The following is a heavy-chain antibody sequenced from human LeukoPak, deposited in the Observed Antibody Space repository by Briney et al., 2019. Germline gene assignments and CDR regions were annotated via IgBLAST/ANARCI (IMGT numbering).Heavy chain of an antibody. Sequence: GGSLGLSCAASGLRFSDYYVSWIRQAPGKGLQWVSYISSGGDIMHYADSVKGRFTISRDNAKNTLYLQMNSLRVEDTAVYFCTRDRGSTEFDYWGQGTLITVSS. CDR1: GLRFSDYY. V-gene: IGHV3-11*04. CDR2: ISSGGDIM. CDR3: TRDRGSTEFDY. D-gene: IGHD1-26*01. J-gene: IGHJ4*02.